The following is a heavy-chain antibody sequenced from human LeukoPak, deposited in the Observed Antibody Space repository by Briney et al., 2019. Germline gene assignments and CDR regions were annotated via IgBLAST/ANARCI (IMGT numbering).Heavy chain of an antibody. V-gene: IGHV3-74*01. J-gene: IGHJ4*02. Sequence: GGSLRLSCAASGFTFSNYWMHWVRQAPGKGLVWVSHINIDGSNTNYPDSVKGRFTISRDNSKNTLYLQMNSPRAEDTAVYYCAKDLRQGTMVRGVHLYWGQGTLVTVSS. CDR2: INIDGSNT. D-gene: IGHD3-10*01. CDR3: AKDLRQGTMVRGVHLY. CDR1: GFTFSNYW.